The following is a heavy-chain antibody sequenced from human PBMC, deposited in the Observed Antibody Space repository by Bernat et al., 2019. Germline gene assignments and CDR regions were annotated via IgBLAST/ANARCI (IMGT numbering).Heavy chain of an antibody. Sequence: QVQLVQSGAEVKKPGASVKVSCKASGYTFTGYYMHWVRQAPGQGLEWMGWINPNSGGTNYAQKFQGWVTMTRDTSISTASMELSRLRSDDTAVYYCARDRLYYYDSSGSYYFDYWGQGTLVTVSS. CDR3: ARDRLYYYDSSGSYYFDY. CDR2: INPNSGGT. V-gene: IGHV1-2*04. D-gene: IGHD3-22*01. CDR1: GYTFTGYY. J-gene: IGHJ4*02.